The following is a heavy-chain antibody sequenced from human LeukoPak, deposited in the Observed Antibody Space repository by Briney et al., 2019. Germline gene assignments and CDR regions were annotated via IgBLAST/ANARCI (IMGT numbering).Heavy chain of an antibody. J-gene: IGHJ4*02. CDR2: ISSSSSTI. D-gene: IGHD1-26*01. Sequence: GGSLRLSCTASGFTFSSYSMNWVRQAPGKGLEWVSYISSSSSTIYYADSVKGRFTISRDNSKNTLYLQMSSLRAEDTAVYYCAKRERVGTTIGHWGQGTLVTVSS. CDR1: GFTFSSYS. CDR3: AKRERVGTTIGH. V-gene: IGHV3-48*01.